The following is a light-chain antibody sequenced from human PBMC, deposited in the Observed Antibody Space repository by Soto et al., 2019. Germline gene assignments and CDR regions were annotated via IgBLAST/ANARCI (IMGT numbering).Light chain of an antibody. CDR3: QQSYSTPLT. V-gene: IGKV1-39*01. Sequence: DIQMTQSPSSLSASVGDRVTITCRASQSISSNLNWYQQEPGKAPKLLIYAASSLQSGVPSRFSGGGSGTDFTLTISSLQPEDFATYSCQQSYSTPLTFGGGTKVDIK. J-gene: IGKJ4*01. CDR2: AAS. CDR1: QSISSN.